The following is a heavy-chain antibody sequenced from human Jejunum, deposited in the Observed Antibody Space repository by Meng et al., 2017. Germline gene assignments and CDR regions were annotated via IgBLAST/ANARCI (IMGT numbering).Heavy chain of an antibody. V-gene: IGHV2-5*01. CDR3: AHQRWYKDSEY. D-gene: IGHD6-13*01. Sequence: HITFKESGPTLVKPQQTLTLTCTFSGFSIKTAGVGVGWIRQPLGKALEWLAVIYWNDETRYSPSLKSRLTISKDTSKSQVVLTMTNMDPVDTATYFCAHQRWYKDSEYWGRGALVTVSS. J-gene: IGHJ4*02. CDR1: GFSIKTAGVG. CDR2: IYWNDET.